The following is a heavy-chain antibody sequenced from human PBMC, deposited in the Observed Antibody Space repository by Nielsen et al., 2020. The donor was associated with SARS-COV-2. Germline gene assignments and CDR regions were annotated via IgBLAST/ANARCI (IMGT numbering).Heavy chain of an antibody. J-gene: IGHJ6*02. CDR1: GYFFSNYY. CDR2: VNPYSGGT. CDR3: ARARATIFGLVMSYGMDV. Sequence: ASVKVSCKTSGYFFSNYYVHWLRQAPGQGLEWMGLVNPYSGGTNYAQKFQGTVTMTRDASISTVYMELTSDDTAVYYCARARATIFGLVMSYGMDVWGQGTTVAVSS. V-gene: IGHV1-2*06. D-gene: IGHD3/OR15-3a*01.